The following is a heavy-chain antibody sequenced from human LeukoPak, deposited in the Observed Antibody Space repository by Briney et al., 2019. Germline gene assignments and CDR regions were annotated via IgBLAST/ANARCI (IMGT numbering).Heavy chain of an antibody. J-gene: IGHJ4*02. CDR3: ASGIQWTGNNY. CDR2: IHTSGDT. D-gene: IGHD3/OR15-3a*01. CDR1: GGSISSYY. Sequence: SETLSLTCTVSGGSISSYYWSWIRQPAGKGLEWIGRIHTSGDTNYNPSLKSRVTMSVDTSKNQFSLKLSSVTAADTAVYYCASGIQWTGNNYWGQGTLVTVSS. V-gene: IGHV4-4*07.